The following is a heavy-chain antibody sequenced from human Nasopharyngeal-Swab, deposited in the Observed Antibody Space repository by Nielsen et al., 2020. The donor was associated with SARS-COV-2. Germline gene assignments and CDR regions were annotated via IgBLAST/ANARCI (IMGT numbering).Heavy chain of an antibody. J-gene: IGHJ4*02. CDR3: ARVGDTAVLPASY. D-gene: IGHD5-18*01. V-gene: IGHV4-39*07. Sequence: SETLSLTCTVSGGSISSSSYYWGWIRQPPGKGLEWIGSIYYSGSTYYNPSLKSRVTISVDTSTHQFSLKLTSVTAADTAVYYCARVGDTAVLPASYWGQGTLVTVSS. CDR1: GGSISSSSYY. CDR2: IYYSGST.